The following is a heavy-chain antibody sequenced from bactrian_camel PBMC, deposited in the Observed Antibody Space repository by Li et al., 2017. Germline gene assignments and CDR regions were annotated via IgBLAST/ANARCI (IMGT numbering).Heavy chain of an antibody. Sequence: VQLVESGGGLVQPGGSLRLSCAASGFTFSTYYMSWVRQAPGKGLEWVSTISGDGNITYYADAVKGRFTISRDDAKDTVYLQMNSLKSEDTALYYCATQGFWGTNEYLYWGQGTQVTVS. V-gene: IGHV3-2*01. CDR1: GFTFSTYY. CDR2: ISGDGNIT. D-gene: IGHD4*01. CDR3: ATQGFWGTNEYLY. J-gene: IGHJ4*01.